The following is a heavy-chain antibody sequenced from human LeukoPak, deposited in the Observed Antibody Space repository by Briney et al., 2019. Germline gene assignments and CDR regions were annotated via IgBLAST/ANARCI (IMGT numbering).Heavy chain of an antibody. D-gene: IGHD6-13*01. CDR3: ARRATAGDPFDY. CDR1: GGSISSYY. V-gene: IGHV4-59*08. CDR2: IYYSGST. J-gene: IGHJ4*02. Sequence: SETLSLTCTVSGGSISSYYWSWIRQPPGKGLEWIGYIYYSGSTNYNPSLKSRVTISVDTSKNQFSLKLSSVTAADTAVYYCARRATAGDPFDYWGQGTLVTVSS.